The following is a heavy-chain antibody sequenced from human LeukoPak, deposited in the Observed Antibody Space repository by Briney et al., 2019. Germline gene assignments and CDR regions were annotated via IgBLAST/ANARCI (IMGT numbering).Heavy chain of an antibody. D-gene: IGHD3-3*01. J-gene: IGHJ3*02. CDR1: GGSFSGYY. Sequence: SETLSLTCAVSGGSFSGYYWSWIRQPPGKGLEWIGEINHSGSTNYNPSLKSRVTISVDTSKNQFSLKLSSVTAADTAVYYCARGRIRFTIFGVARDAFDIWGQGTMVTVSS. V-gene: IGHV4-34*01. CDR2: INHSGST. CDR3: ARGRIRFTIFGVARDAFDI.